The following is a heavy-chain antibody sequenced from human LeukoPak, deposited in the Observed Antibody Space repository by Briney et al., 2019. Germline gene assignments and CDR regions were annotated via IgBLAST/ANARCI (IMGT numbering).Heavy chain of an antibody. D-gene: IGHD2-15*01. Sequence: GGSLRLSCAASGFTFDDYAMHWVRQAPGKGLEGVSGLSWHSGSIGYADSVKGRFTISRDNAKNSLFLQMNSLRAEDTALYYCAKDISEDMVVILDYWGQGTLVTVSS. V-gene: IGHV3-9*01. CDR1: GFTFDDYA. CDR3: AKDISEDMVVILDY. CDR2: LSWHSGSI. J-gene: IGHJ4*02.